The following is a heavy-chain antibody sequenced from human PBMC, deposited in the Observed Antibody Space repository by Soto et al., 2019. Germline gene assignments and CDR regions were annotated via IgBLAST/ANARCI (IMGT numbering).Heavy chain of an antibody. CDR1: GYSFTSYW. Sequence: GESLKISCKGSGYSFTSYWIGWVRQMPGKGLEWMGIIYPGDSDTRYTPTFQGQVTISADKSISTACLQGSSLKASDTDMYYCARSELRVWGYYYLDVWGKGTTVTVSS. D-gene: IGHD3-16*01. CDR2: IYPGDSDT. J-gene: IGHJ6*03. V-gene: IGHV5-51*01. CDR3: ARSELRVWGYYYLDV.